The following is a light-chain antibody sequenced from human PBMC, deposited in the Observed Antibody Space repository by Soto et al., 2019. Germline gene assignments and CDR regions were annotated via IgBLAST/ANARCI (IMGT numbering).Light chain of an antibody. V-gene: IGLV2-14*01. CDR2: EVS. Sequence: QSALTQPASVSGSPGQSITISCTGTSSDVGGYNYVSWYQHHPGKAPKLMIYEVSYRPSGVSNRFSGSKSGNTASLTISGLQAEDEADYYCCSYAGSSYYVFGSGTKLTVL. J-gene: IGLJ1*01. CDR1: SSDVGGYNY. CDR3: CSYAGSSYYV.